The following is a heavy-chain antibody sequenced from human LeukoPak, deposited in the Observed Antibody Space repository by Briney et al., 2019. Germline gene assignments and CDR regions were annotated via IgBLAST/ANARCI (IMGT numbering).Heavy chain of an antibody. D-gene: IGHD3-22*01. CDR3: ARDFPWYYDSSGSH. Sequence: SETLSLTCTVSGGSISSSSYYWGWIRQPPGKGLEWIGSIYYSGSTYYNPSLKSRVTISVDTSKNQFSLKLSSVTAADTAVYYCARDFPWYYDSSGSHWGQGTLVTVSS. CDR2: IYYSGST. CDR1: GGSISSSSYY. V-gene: IGHV4-39*02. J-gene: IGHJ4*02.